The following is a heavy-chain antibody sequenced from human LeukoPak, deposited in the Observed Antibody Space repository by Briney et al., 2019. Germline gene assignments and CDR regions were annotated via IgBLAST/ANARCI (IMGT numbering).Heavy chain of an antibody. CDR2: IRTKYYGGAA. Sequence: PGRSLKLSCTTSGFSFGDYAVSWVRQAPGKGLEWVSFIRTKYYGGAAEYAASVKGRFTVSRDDSKSIAYLQITSLKTEDTAVYYCTRTPGDAFHPGGYYFDYWGRGTLVTVSS. D-gene: IGHD5-24*01. CDR3: TRTPGDAFHPGGYYFDY. V-gene: IGHV3-49*04. CDR1: GFSFGDYA. J-gene: IGHJ4*02.